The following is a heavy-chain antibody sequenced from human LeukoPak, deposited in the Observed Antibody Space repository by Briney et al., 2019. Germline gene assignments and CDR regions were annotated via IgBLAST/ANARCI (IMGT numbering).Heavy chain of an antibody. CDR1: GFTFSSSW. CDR3: VKDDYGSFDY. CDR2: ISGSDGST. J-gene: IGHJ4*02. V-gene: IGHV3-23*01. D-gene: IGHD3-3*01. Sequence: GGSLRLSCAASGFTFSSSWINWVRQAPGKGLEWVSGISGSDGSTYYADSVKGRFTISRDNSKNTLYLQMNSLRAEDTAVYYCVKDDYGSFDYWGQGTQVTVSS.